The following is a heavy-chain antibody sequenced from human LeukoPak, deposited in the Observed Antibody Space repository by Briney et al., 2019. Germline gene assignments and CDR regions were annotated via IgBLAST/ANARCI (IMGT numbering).Heavy chain of an antibody. D-gene: IGHD7-27*01. CDR3: ASRLGSGWFDP. J-gene: IGHJ5*02. Sequence: PSETLSLTCTVSGGSISSYYWSWIRQPPGKGLEWIGYIYYSGSTNYNPSLRSRVTISVDTSKNQFSLKLSSVTAADTAVYYCASRLGSGWFDPWGQGTLVTVSS. CDR1: GGSISSYY. V-gene: IGHV4-59*12. CDR2: IYYSGST.